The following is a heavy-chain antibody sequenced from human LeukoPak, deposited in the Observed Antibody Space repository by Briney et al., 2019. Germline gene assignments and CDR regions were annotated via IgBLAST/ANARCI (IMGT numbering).Heavy chain of an antibody. CDR3: ARDLRIDSSGYIPPYYFDY. D-gene: IGHD3-22*01. CDR1: GFTFSDYY. Sequence: GGSLRLSCAASGFTFSDYYMSWLRQAPGKGLEWVSYISSSGSTIYYADSVKGRFTISRDNAKNSLYLQMNSLRAEDTAVYYCARDLRIDSSGYIPPYYFDYWGQGTLVTVSS. CDR2: ISSSGSTI. V-gene: IGHV3-11*01. J-gene: IGHJ4*02.